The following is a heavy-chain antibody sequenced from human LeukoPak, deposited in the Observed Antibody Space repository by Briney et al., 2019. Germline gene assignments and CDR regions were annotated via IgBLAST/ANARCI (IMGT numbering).Heavy chain of an antibody. Sequence: ASETLSLTCSVSGDSMRNYYWSWIQQPPGKGLEWIGYIYYSGSTNYNPSLKSRVTISVDTSKDQFSLKLTSVTATDTDMYYCARDGRGFIRFDYWGQGTLVTVSS. D-gene: IGHD1-26*01. CDR2: IYYSGST. V-gene: IGHV4-59*01. CDR3: ARDGRGFIRFDY. CDR1: GDSMRNYY. J-gene: IGHJ4*02.